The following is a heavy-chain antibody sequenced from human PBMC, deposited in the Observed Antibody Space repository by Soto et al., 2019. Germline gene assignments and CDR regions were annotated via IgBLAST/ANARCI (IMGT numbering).Heavy chain of an antibody. CDR2: ISSSGNTV. D-gene: IGHD3-10*01. J-gene: IGHJ4*02. Sequence: GGSLRLSCAASGFTFSDYYMSWIRQAPGKGLEWISYISSSGNTVYYADSVEGRFTISRDNAQNSLYLQMNNLRAEDTAVYYCARDSRVYYGSGSSVDGWGQGTLVTVPS. CDR1: GFTFSDYY. V-gene: IGHV3-11*01. CDR3: ARDSRVYYGSGSSVDG.